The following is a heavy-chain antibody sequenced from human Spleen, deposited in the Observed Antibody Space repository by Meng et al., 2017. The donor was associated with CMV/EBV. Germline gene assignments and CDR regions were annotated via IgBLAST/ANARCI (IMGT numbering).Heavy chain of an antibody. D-gene: IGHD5-24*01. CDR1: GFTFSSYA. CDR2: ISGSGGST. V-gene: IGHV3-23*01. J-gene: IGHJ4*02. CDR3: ARRDEERYSFDY. Sequence: GESLKISCAASGFTFSSYAMSWVRQAPGKGLEWVSAISGSGGSTYYADSVKGRFTISRDNSKNTLYLQMNSLRSEDTAVYYCARRDEERYSFDYWGQGTLVTVSS.